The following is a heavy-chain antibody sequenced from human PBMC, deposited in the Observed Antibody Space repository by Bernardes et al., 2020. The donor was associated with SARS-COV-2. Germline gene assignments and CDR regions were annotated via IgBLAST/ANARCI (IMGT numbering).Heavy chain of an antibody. Sequence: GGSLRLSCAASGFIFRTYGMHWVRQAPGKGLEWVTVIWYDGSQEYYADSVKGRFNISRDNSKSTLYLQMNSLRTEDTAVYYCARVAREQWLGDHYHYYGDPTLEGGIVVGAPTVGDKSNPLQSLPWG. D-gene: IGHD6-19*01. CDR2: IWYDGSQE. J-gene: IGHJ5*02. V-gene: IGHV3-33*01. CDR3: ARVAREQWLGDHYHYYGDPTLEGGIVVGAPTVGDKSNPLQSLP. CDR1: GFIFRTYG.